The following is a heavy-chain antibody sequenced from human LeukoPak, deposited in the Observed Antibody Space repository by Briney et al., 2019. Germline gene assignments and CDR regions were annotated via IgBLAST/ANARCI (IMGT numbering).Heavy chain of an antibody. V-gene: IGHV5-10-1*01. CDR1: GYSFTSYW. J-gene: IGHJ4*02. CDR2: IDPSDSYT. Sequence: GASLKISCKGSGYSFTSYWISWVRQMPGKGLEWMGRIDPSDSYTNYSPSFQGHVTISADKSISTAYLQWSSLKASDTAMYYCASLSDVGDYAPSYFFDFWGQGTLVTVSS. CDR3: ASLSDVGDYAPSYFFDF. D-gene: IGHD4-17*01.